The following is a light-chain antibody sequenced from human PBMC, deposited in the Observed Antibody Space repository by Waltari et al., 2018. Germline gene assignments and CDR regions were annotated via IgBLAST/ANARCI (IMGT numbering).Light chain of an antibody. CDR2: GNN. V-gene: IGLV1-51*01. CDR3: GTWDSSLSAGV. CDR1: RFNIGNNY. Sequence: QSVLTQPPSVSAAPGQKVTISCSGPRFNIGNNYVSWYQQLPGTPPKLLISGNNKRPSGIPDRFSGSKSSTSATLGITGLQTGDEADYYCGTWDSSLSAGVFGGGTKLTVL. J-gene: IGLJ3*02.